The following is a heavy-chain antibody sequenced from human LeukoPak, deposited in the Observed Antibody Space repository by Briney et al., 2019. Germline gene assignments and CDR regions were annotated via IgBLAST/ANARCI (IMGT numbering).Heavy chain of an antibody. J-gene: IGHJ4*02. D-gene: IGHD3-9*01. CDR3: ARGGGRLRYFDWLSPLDY. CDR1: GGSISSTSYY. V-gene: IGHV4-39*07. Sequence: SETLSLTCTVSGGSISSTSYYWGWIRQPPGKGLEWIGEINHSGSTNYNPSLKSRVTISVDTSKNQFSLKLSSVTAADTAVYYCARGGGRLRYFDWLSPLDYWGQGTLVTVSS. CDR2: INHSGST.